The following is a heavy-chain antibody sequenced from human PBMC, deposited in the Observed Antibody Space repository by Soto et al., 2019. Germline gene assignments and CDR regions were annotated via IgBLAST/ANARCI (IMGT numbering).Heavy chain of an antibody. Sequence: SETLSLTCTVSGGSISSGGYYWSWIRQHPGKGLEWIGYIYYSGSTYYNPPLKSRVTISVDTSKNQFSLKLSSVTAADTAVYYCARDSQPLGAHKSFDYWGQGTLVTVSS. J-gene: IGHJ4*02. CDR3: ARDSQPLGAHKSFDY. D-gene: IGHD7-27*01. CDR1: GGSISSGGYY. V-gene: IGHV4-31*03. CDR2: IYYSGST.